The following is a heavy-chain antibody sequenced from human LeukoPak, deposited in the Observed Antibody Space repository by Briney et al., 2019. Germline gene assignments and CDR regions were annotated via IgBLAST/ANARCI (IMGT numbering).Heavy chain of an antibody. V-gene: IGHV4-34*01. CDR3: ARGRTYYDILTGYPKTYFDY. D-gene: IGHD3-9*01. CDR2: INHSGST. CDR1: GGSLSGYY. Sequence: PSETLSLTCAVYGGSLSGYYWSWIRQPPGKGLEWIGEINHSGSTNYNPSLKSRVTISVDTSKNPFSLKLSSVTAADTAVYYCARGRTYYDILTGYPKTYFDYWGQGTLVTVSS. J-gene: IGHJ4*02.